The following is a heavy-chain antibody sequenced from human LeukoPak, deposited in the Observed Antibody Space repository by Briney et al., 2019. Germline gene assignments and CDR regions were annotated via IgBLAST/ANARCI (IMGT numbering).Heavy chain of an antibody. D-gene: IGHD3-22*01. Sequence: ASVKVSCKASGYTFTDYYMHWVRQAPGQGLEWMGWINPNSGATNYAQKFQGRVTVTRDTSIRTAYMELSSLRSDDTAVYYCARAVKYYYDSSGLNAFDIWGQGTMVTVSS. CDR3: ARAVKYYYDSSGLNAFDI. J-gene: IGHJ3*02. V-gene: IGHV1-2*02. CDR2: INPNSGAT. CDR1: GYTFTDYY.